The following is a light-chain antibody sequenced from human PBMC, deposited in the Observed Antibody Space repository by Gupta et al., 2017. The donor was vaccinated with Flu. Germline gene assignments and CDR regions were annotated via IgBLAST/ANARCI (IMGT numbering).Light chain of an antibody. Sequence: QSVLTAPPSASGTPGQRVTISCSGSSSNIGSHTVNWYQQPPGPAPKLLIYSNNQRPSGVPDRFSGSKSGSSASLAISGRQAEDEADDDCAAWDDSLNGQGVFGGGTKLTV. CDR3: AAWDDSLNGQGV. CDR1: SSNIGSHT. J-gene: IGLJ3*02. V-gene: IGLV1-44*01. CDR2: SNN.